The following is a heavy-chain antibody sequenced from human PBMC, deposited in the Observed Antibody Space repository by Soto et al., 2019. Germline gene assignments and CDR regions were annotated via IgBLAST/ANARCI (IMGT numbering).Heavy chain of an antibody. CDR2: ISTYSGDT. D-gene: IGHD5-12*01. J-gene: IGHJ5*02. CDR3: ARHHGPTTSENWFDP. Sequence: VASVKVSCQASGYTFFTYDISWVRQAPGQGLEWMGWISTYSGDTKYAQKFQGRVTMTTDTSTTTAYLELRSLRSDDTAVYYCARHHGPTTSENWFDPWGQGTLVTVS. V-gene: IGHV1-18*01. CDR1: GYTFFTYD.